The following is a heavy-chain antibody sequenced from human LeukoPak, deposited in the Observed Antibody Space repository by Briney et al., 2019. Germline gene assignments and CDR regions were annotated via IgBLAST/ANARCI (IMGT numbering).Heavy chain of an antibody. D-gene: IGHD3-10*01. J-gene: IGHJ5*02. CDR2: VLYSQST. V-gene: IGHV4-39*01. CDR1: GLSLHSRRYQ. Sequence: SDPLSLLCTVSGLSLHSRRYQWGWIPPPPEKGLEWIESVLYSQSTYYHAPLKSRVTISVDTSKNQFSLKLSSVTAADTAMYYCARLPPNYYGSGSYYHPSQNWFDPWGQGTLVTVSS. CDR3: ARLPPNYYGSGSYYHPSQNWFDP.